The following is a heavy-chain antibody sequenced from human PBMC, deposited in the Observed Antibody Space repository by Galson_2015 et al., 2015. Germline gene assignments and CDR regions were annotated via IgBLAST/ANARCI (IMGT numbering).Heavy chain of an antibody. Sequence: SLRLSCAASGFTFSSYGMHWVRQAPGKGLEWVAVISYDGSNKYYADSVKGRFTISRDNSKNTLYLQMNSLRAEDTAVYYCARDQVAVAVPRDWGQGTLVTVSS. V-gene: IGHV3-30*03. CDR3: ARDQVAVAVPRD. J-gene: IGHJ4*02. CDR1: GFTFSSYG. D-gene: IGHD6-19*01. CDR2: ISYDGSNK.